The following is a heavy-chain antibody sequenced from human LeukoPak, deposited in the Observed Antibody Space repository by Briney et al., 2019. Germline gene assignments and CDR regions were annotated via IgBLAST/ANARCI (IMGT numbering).Heavy chain of an antibody. CDR2: ISYDGSNK. CDR3: AKDEYCSSGSCYLIDY. J-gene: IGHJ4*02. D-gene: IGHD2-15*01. Sequence: GGSLRLSCAASGFTFSSHAMNWVRQAPGEGLEWVAVISYDGSNKYYADSVKGRFTIFRDNSKNTVYVQMNSLREEDTAVYYCAKDEYCSSGSCYLIDYWGQGTLVTVSS. V-gene: IGHV3-30*04. CDR1: GFTFSSHA.